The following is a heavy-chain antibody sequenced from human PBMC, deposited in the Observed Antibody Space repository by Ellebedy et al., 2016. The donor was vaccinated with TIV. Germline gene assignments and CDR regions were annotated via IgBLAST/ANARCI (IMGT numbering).Heavy chain of an antibody. CDR3: ARGYWDSSGWEDY. V-gene: IGHV1-46*01. D-gene: IGHD6-19*01. J-gene: IGHJ4*02. Sequence: ASVKVSCKASGYSFTSYYLHWVRQAPGQGLEWMGIIYAGAGSATYAQKFQGRVTMTTDTSTRTAYMELSRLRSDDTAVYYCARGYWDSSGWEDYWGQGTLVTVSS. CDR2: IYAGAGSA. CDR1: GYSFTSYY.